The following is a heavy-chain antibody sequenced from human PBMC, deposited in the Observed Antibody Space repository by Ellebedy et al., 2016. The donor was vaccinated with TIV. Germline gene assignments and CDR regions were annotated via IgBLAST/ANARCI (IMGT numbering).Heavy chain of an antibody. CDR3: ARISSGRSFYGMDV. CDR2: INDSGSMI. J-gene: IGHJ6*02. Sequence: GGSLRLXXAASGFSSSDYYMSWIRQAPGKGLEWVSYINDSGSMIHYADSVKGRFTISRDNSKNSLYLQMNNLRAEDTAVYYCARISSGRSFYGMDVWGQGTTVTVSS. V-gene: IGHV3-11*01. CDR1: GFSSSDYY. D-gene: IGHD6-19*01.